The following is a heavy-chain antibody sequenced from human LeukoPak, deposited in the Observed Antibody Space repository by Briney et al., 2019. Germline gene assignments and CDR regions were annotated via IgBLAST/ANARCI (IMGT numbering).Heavy chain of an antibody. Sequence: APVKVSCKASGYTFTGYYIHWVRQAPGQGLEWMGWINPNSGGTNYAQKFQGRVTMTRDTSISTAYMELSRLRSDDTAVYYCARVSYSSSWNYWGQGTLVTVSS. D-gene: IGHD6-13*01. CDR2: INPNSGGT. V-gene: IGHV1-2*02. CDR3: ARVSYSSSWNY. CDR1: GYTFTGYY. J-gene: IGHJ4*02.